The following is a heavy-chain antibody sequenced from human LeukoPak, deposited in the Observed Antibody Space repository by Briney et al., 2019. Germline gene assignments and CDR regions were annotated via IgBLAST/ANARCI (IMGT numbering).Heavy chain of an antibody. V-gene: IGHV3-30*01. Sequence: GGSLRLSCAASGLTFSSYAMHWVRQAPGKGLEWVAVISYDGSNKYYADSVKGRFTISRDNSKNTLYLQMNSLRAEDTAVYYCARAKPYYYGSGDFDYWGQGTLVTVSS. D-gene: IGHD3-10*01. J-gene: IGHJ4*02. CDR1: GLTFSSYA. CDR2: ISYDGSNK. CDR3: ARAKPYYYGSGDFDY.